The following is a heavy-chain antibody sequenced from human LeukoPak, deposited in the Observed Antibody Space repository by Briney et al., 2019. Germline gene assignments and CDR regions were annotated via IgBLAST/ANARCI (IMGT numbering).Heavy chain of an antibody. J-gene: IGHJ4*02. Sequence: PSETLSLTCAVYGGSFSGYYWSWIRQPPGKGLEWIGEINHSGSTNYNPSLKSRVTISVDTSKNQFSLKLSSVTAADTAVYYCARLSFPHGYWGQGTLVTVSS. CDR1: GGSFSGYY. V-gene: IGHV4-34*01. CDR2: INHSGST. D-gene: IGHD2/OR15-2a*01. CDR3: ARLSFPHGY.